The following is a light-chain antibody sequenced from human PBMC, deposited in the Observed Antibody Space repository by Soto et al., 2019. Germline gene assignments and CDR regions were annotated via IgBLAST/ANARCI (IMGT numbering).Light chain of an antibody. J-gene: IGKJ1*01. CDR1: QSISSW. CDR2: KAS. Sequence: DIQMTQSPSTLSASIGDRVTITCRAIQSISSWLACYQKKPGKAPKLLIYKASSLESGVPSRFSGSGSGTEFTLTISSLQPDDFATYYCQQYNSYWTFGQGTKVDIK. V-gene: IGKV1-5*03. CDR3: QQYNSYWT.